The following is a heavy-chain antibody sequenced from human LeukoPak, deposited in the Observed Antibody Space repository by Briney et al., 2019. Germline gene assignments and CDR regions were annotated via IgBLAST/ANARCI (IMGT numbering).Heavy chain of an antibody. CDR2: IRYDGSNK. D-gene: IGHD2-15*01. CDR1: GFTFSSYG. Sequence: RTGGSLRLSCAASGFTFSSYGMHWVRQAPGKGLEWVAFIRYDGSNKYYADSVKGRFTISRDNSKNTLYLQMNSLRAEDTAVYSCARGADGVSSNSRGWFDPWGQGTLVTVSS. J-gene: IGHJ5*02. V-gene: IGHV3-30*02. CDR3: ARGADGVSSNSRGWFDP.